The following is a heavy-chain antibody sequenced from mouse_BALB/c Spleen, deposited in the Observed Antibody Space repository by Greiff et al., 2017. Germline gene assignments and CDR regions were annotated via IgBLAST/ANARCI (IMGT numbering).Heavy chain of an antibody. CDR2: ISSGGSYT. V-gene: IGHV5-6-4*01. CDR1: GFTFSSYT. D-gene: IGHD2-1*01. J-gene: IGHJ3*01. CDR3: TRNDNYGNYIAY. Sequence: EVMLVESGGGLVKPGGSLKLSCAASGFTFSSYTMSWVRQTPEKRLEWVATISSGGSYTYYPDSVKGRFTISRDNAKNTLYLQMSSLKSEDTAMYYCTRNDNYGNYIAYWGQGTLVTVSA.